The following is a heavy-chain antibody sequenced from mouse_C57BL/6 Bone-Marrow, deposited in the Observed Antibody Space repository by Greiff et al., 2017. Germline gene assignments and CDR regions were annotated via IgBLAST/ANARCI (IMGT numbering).Heavy chain of an antibody. CDR3: ARRRHNWGYFDY. Sequence: QVQLQQPGAELVKPGASVKMSCKASGYTFTSYWITWVKQRPGQGLEWIGDIYPGSGSTNYNEKFKSKATLTVDTSSSTAYMQLSSLTSEDSAVYYCARRRHNWGYFDYWGQGTTPTVSS. J-gene: IGHJ2*01. CDR2: IYPGSGST. D-gene: IGHD4-1*02. V-gene: IGHV1-55*01. CDR1: GYTFTSYW.